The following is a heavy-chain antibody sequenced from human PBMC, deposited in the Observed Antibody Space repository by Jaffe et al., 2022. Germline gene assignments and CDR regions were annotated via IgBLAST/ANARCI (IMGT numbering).Heavy chain of an antibody. Sequence: EVQLLESGGGLVQPGGSLRLSCAASGFTFSSYAMSWVRQAPGKGLEWVTSISGNAGSTYYADFVKGRFTISRDNSKNTLYLQMNSLRAEDTAVFYCAKDRYRTVSPGGWFDPWGQGTLVTVSS. CDR3: AKDRYRTVSPGGWFDP. V-gene: IGHV3-23*01. CDR2: ISGNAGST. J-gene: IGHJ5*02. D-gene: IGHD2-2*02. CDR1: GFTFSSYA.